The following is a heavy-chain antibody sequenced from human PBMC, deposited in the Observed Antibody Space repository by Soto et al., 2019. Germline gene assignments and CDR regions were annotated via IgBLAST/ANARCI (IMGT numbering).Heavy chain of an antibody. CDR3: AKVFCSIICHGAFDI. V-gene: IGHV3-23*01. Sequence: EVELLESGGGLVQPGGSLRLSCAASGFTFNSHVMSWVRQAPGKGLEWVSSVSVSGDSTYYVDSVKGRFTISRANSKNTLSLQMNSLRAEYTAVYYRAKVFCSIICHGAFDIWGQGTMVTVSS. CDR1: GFTFNSHV. J-gene: IGHJ3*02. D-gene: IGHD2-2*01. CDR2: VSVSGDST.